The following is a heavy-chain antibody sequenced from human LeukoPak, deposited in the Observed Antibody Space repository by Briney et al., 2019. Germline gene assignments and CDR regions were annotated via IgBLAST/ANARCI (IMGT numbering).Heavy chain of an antibody. Sequence: SETLSLTCTVSGGSISSYYWSWIRQPPGKGLEWIGYIYYSGSTNYNPSLKSRVTISVDTSKNQFSLNLSSVTAADTAVYYCARGGGWLQYNWFDPWGQGTLVTVSS. V-gene: IGHV4-59*01. J-gene: IGHJ5*02. CDR2: IYYSGST. D-gene: IGHD5-24*01. CDR3: ARGGGWLQYNWFDP. CDR1: GGSISSYY.